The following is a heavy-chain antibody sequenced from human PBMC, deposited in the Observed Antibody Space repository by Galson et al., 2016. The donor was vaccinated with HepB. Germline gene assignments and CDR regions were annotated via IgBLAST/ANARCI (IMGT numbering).Heavy chain of an antibody. V-gene: IGHV3-30*04. D-gene: IGHD2-2*01. J-gene: IGHJ6*02. Sequence: SLRLSCATSGFTFNSYAMHWVRQAPGKGLEWLAVILFDGTTKYYTDAVKGRFTISRDNSKATVDLQMNSLRPEDTAIYYCAKDQFCSSPRCDDPYYYYYGVHVWGQGTTVTVSS. CDR2: ILFDGTTK. CDR1: GFTFNSYA. CDR3: AKDQFCSSPRCDDPYYYYYGVHV.